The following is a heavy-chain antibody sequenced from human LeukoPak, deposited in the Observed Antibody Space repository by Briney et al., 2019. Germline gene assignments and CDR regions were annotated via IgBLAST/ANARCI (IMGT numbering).Heavy chain of an antibody. CDR2: IYYSGST. CDR1: GGSISSYY. Sequence: TSETLSLTCTVSGGSISSYYWSWIRQPPGKGLEWIGYIYYSGSTNYNPSLKSRVTISVDTSKNQFSLKLSSVTAADTAVYYCARDVKYYYGSGSRIGSSNAFDIWGQGTMFTVSS. CDR3: ARDVKYYYGSGSRIGSSNAFDI. D-gene: IGHD3-10*01. J-gene: IGHJ3*02. V-gene: IGHV4-59*01.